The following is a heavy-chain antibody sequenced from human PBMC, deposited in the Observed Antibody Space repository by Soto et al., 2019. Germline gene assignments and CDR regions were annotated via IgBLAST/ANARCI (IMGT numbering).Heavy chain of an antibody. J-gene: IGHJ4*02. CDR2: IYYSGST. V-gene: IGHV4-59*01. CDR3: ARLEYSSGWYRFGY. D-gene: IGHD6-19*01. CDR1: GGSISSYY. Sequence: PSVTLSLTCTVSGGSISSYYWSWIRQPPGKGLEWIGYIYYSGSTNYNPSLKSRVTISVDTSKNQFSLKLSSVTAADTAVYYCARLEYSSGWYRFGYWGQGTLVTVSS.